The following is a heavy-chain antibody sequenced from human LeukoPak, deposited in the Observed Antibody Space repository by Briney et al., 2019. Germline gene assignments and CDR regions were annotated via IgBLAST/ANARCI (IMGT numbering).Heavy chain of an antibody. V-gene: IGHV4-34*01. CDR2: INHSGST. CDR3: AREGRYRYGYNEYHSYMDI. CDR1: GGSFSGYY. D-gene: IGHD5-24*01. J-gene: IGHJ6*03. Sequence: PSETLSLTCAVYGGSFSGYYWSWIRQPPGKGLEWIGEINHSGSTNYNPSLKSRVTISVDTSKNQFSLKLSSVTAAETAAYYCAREGRYRYGYNEYHSYMDIWGKGTTVTVSS.